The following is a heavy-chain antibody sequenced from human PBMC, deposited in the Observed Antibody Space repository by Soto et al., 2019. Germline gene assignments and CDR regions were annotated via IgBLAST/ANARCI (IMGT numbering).Heavy chain of an antibody. CDR1: GGTFSSYA. V-gene: IGHV1-69*06. CDR2: IIPIFGTA. Sequence: SVKVSCKASGGTFSSYAISWVRQAPGQGLEWMGGIIPIFGTANYAQKFQGRVTITADKSTSTAYMELSSLRSEDTAVYYCARDREDIVVVVAAPYYYYGMDVWGQGTTVTVPS. D-gene: IGHD2-15*01. CDR3: ARDREDIVVVVAAPYYYYGMDV. J-gene: IGHJ6*02.